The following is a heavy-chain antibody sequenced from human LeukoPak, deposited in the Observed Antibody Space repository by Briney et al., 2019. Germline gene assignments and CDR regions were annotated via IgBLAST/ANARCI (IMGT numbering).Heavy chain of an antibody. CDR1: GFTFIDYD. V-gene: IGHV3-13*01. CDR3: ARGGIQVSGIDEFDY. Sequence: GGSLRLSCAASGFTFIDYDMHWVRQVIGKGLELVSAICIRGDTHYSGSVKGRFTISRENAESSLYLQMNSLRAEDTAVYYCARGGIQVSGIDEFDYWGQGTLVTVSS. J-gene: IGHJ4*02. D-gene: IGHD6-19*01. CDR2: ICIRGDT.